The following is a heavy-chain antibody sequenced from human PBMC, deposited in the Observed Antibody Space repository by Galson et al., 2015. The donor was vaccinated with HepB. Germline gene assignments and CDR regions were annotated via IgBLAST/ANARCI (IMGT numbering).Heavy chain of an antibody. CDR1: AGSISSGSYF. CDR2: ISYSGNA. J-gene: IGHJ5*02. Sequence: SETLSLTCSVSAGSISSGSYFWGWIRQSPGKGLEWIGSISYSGNAYYNPSLKSRVTISIDTSKNQFSLKLSSVTAADTAVYYCARDYYDTSVRMTWFGPWGQGTLVTVSS. CDR3: ARDYYDTSVRMTWFGP. D-gene: IGHD3-22*01. V-gene: IGHV4-39*07.